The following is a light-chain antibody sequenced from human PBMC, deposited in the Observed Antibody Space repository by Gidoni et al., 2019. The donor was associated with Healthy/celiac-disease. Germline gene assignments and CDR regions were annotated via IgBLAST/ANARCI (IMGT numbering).Light chain of an antibody. Sequence: DIQMTQSPSSLSASVGDRVTITCRASQSISSYLNWYKQKPGKPPKLLIYAASSLQSGVPSRFSGSGSGTDFTLTISSLQPEDFATYYCQQSYSTPPTFGQGTKLEIK. J-gene: IGKJ2*01. CDR2: AAS. CDR1: QSISSY. V-gene: IGKV1-39*01. CDR3: QQSYSTPPT.